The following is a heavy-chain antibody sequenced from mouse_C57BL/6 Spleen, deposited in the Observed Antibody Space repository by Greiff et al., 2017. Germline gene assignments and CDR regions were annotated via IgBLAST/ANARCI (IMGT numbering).Heavy chain of an antibody. J-gene: IGHJ1*03. CDR3: AMGYFDV. Sequence: QVQLKQPGAELVKPGASVKVSCKASGYTFTSYWMHWVKQRPGQGLEWIGRIHPSDSDTNYNQKFKGKATLTVDKSSSTAYMQLSSLTSEDSAAYYCAMGYFDVWGTGTTVTVSS. CDR1: GYTFTSYW. CDR2: IHPSDSDT. V-gene: IGHV1-74*01.